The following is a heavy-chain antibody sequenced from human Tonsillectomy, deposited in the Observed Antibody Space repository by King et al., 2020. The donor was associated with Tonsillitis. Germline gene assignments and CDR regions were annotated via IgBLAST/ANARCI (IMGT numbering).Heavy chain of an antibody. V-gene: IGHV4-38-2*01. CDR3: ARGGVEWELLGTFGL. D-gene: IGHD1-26*01. CDR2: IYHSGST. CDR1: GYSISSGYY. J-gene: IGHJ4*02. Sequence: VQLQESGPGLVKPSETLSLTCAVSGYSISSGYYWGWIRQPPGKGLEWIGSIYHSGSTYYNPSLKSRVTISVDTSKNQFSLKLCSVTAADTAVYYCARGGVEWELLGTFGLWGQGTLVTVSS.